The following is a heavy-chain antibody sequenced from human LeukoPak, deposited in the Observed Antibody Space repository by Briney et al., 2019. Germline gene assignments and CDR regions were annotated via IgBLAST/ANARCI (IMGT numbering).Heavy chain of an antibody. V-gene: IGHV4-34*01. CDR3: AGGDYDILTGYSIDY. CDR1: GGSFSGYY. D-gene: IGHD3-9*01. J-gene: IGHJ4*02. CDR2: INHSGST. Sequence: SETLSLTCAVYGGSFSGYYWSWIRQPPGKGLEWIGEINHSGSTNYNPSLKSRVTISVDTSKNQFSLKLSSVTAADTAVCYCAGGDYDILTGYSIDYWGQGTLVTVSS.